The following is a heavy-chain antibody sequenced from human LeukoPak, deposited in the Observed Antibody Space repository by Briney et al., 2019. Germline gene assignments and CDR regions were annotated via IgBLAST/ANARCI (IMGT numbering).Heavy chain of an antibody. CDR2: IYYRGTT. V-gene: IGHV4-59*03. D-gene: IGHD3-10*01. CDR3: AGVFSGRRPFEL. CDR1: GGSINDYY. Sequence: SETLSLTCTVSGGSINDYYWNWLRQPPGKGLEWIGFIYYRGTTNNNPSLKSRVTTSIDTSKKQFSLNLSSVTAAETAIYYCAGVFSGRRPFELWGQGILVTVSS. J-gene: IGHJ4*02.